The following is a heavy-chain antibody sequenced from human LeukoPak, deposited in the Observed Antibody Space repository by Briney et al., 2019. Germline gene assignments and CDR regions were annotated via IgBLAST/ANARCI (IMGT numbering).Heavy chain of an antibody. V-gene: IGHV4-59*01. Sequence: PSETLSLTCTVSDDSINTYYWSWIRQPPGKGLEWIGYIYHSGSTNYNPSLRSRVTISVDTSKGQLSLKLNSVTAADTAVYFCARVRWLHAYYSYYYMDVWGRGTTVTVSS. CDR1: DDSINTYY. CDR3: ARVRWLHAYYSYYYMDV. CDR2: IYHSGST. J-gene: IGHJ6*03. D-gene: IGHD3-22*01.